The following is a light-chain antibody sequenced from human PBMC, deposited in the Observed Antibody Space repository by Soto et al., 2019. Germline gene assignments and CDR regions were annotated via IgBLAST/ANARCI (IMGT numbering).Light chain of an antibody. Sequence: QSALTQPPSASGSPGQSVTISCTGTSSDVGGYNYVSWYQQHPGKAPKLMIYEVSKRPSGVPDRFSGSKSGNTASLTVSGFQAEDEADYYCSSYAGSNNFVVFGTGTKVTVL. CDR3: SSYAGSNNFVV. CDR2: EVS. CDR1: SSDVGGYNY. V-gene: IGLV2-8*01. J-gene: IGLJ1*01.